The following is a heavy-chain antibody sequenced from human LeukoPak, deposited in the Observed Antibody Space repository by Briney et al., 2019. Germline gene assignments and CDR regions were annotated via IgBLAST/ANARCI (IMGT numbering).Heavy chain of an antibody. Sequence: ASVKVSCKASGYTFTSYGISWVRQAPGQGLEWMGWISAYNGNTNYAQKLQGRVTMTTDTSTSTAYMELRSLGSDDTAVYYCARGGRYGSGSTYYYYYGMDVWGQGTTVTVSS. D-gene: IGHD3-10*01. CDR1: GYTFTSYG. CDR2: ISAYNGNT. V-gene: IGHV1-18*01. CDR3: ARGGRYGSGSTYYYYYGMDV. J-gene: IGHJ6*02.